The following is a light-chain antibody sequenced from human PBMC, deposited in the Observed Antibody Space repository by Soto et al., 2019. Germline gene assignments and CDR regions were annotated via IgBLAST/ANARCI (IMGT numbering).Light chain of an antibody. CDR1: QSVSSSY. Sequence: EIVLPQSPGTLPLSPGERATLSCRASQSVSSSYLAWYQQKPGQAPRLLIYGASSRATGIPDRFSGSGSGTEFTLTISSLQSEDFAVYYCQEYSKWPSRTFGPGTKVDI. CDR2: GAS. J-gene: IGKJ1*01. CDR3: QEYSKWPSRT. V-gene: IGKV3-20*01.